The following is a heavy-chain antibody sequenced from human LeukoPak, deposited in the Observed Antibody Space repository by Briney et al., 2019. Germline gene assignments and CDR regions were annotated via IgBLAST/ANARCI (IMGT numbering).Heavy chain of an antibody. CDR1: GFTFSTYW. CDR3: ARGGVYSTSAVDY. D-gene: IGHD6-6*01. V-gene: IGHV3-74*01. CDR2: INSDGSST. Sequence: GGSLRLSCAASGFTFSTYWMHWVRQAPGKGLVWVSRINSDGSSTSYADSVRGRFTISRDYAKNTLYLQMNSLRAEDTAVYYCARGGVYSTSAVDYWGQGTLVTVSS. J-gene: IGHJ4*02.